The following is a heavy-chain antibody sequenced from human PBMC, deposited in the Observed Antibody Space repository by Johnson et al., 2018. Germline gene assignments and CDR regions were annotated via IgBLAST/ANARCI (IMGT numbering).Heavy chain of an antibody. D-gene: IGHD3-10*01. CDR1: GFTLDDYA. CDR3: VRGLWFGEVLEFFQH. Sequence: VQLQESGGGVVQPGRSLRLSCAASGFTLDDYAMHWVRQVPGKGLEWVSGISWNSRNIDYADSVKGRFTISRDNAKNSVSLQMDSLRPEDTALYYCVRGLWFGEVLEFFQHWGQGTQVTVSS. CDR2: ISWNSRNI. V-gene: IGHV3-9*01. J-gene: IGHJ1*01.